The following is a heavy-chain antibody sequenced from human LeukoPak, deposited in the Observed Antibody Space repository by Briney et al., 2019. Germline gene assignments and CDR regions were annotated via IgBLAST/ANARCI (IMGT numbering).Heavy chain of an antibody. CDR3: ARVRQQLGYWFDP. CDR1: GGTFSSYA. V-gene: IGHV1-69*04. Sequence: SVQVSCKASGGTFSSYAISWVRQAPGQGLEWMGRIIPILGIANYAQKFQGRVTITADKSTSTAYMELSSLRSEDTAVYYCARVRQQLGYWFDPWGQGTLVTVSS. CDR2: IIPILGIA. J-gene: IGHJ5*02. D-gene: IGHD6-13*01.